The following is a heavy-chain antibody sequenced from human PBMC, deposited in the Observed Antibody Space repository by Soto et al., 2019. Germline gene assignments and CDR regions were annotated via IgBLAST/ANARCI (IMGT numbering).Heavy chain of an antibody. Sequence: EVQLLESGGGLVQPGGSLRLSCVASGFTFSTYTMTWVRQAPGKGLEWVSAISGTGGTTVHADSVKGRFTVSRDNSKNTLYLQTNSLRVEDTAIYYCAKATQRTFIAAAGTDYWGQGTLVTVSS. V-gene: IGHV3-23*01. J-gene: IGHJ4*02. CDR1: GFTFSTYT. CDR2: ISGTGGTT. CDR3: AKATQRTFIAAAGTDY. D-gene: IGHD6-13*01.